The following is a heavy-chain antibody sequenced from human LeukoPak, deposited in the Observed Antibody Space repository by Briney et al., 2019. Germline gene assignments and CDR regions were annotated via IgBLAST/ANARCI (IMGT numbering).Heavy chain of an antibody. CDR1: GYSFTSYW. CDR2: IDPSESYT. J-gene: IGHJ5*02. D-gene: IGHD6-13*01. Sequence: GESLQISCKGSGYSFTSYWITWVRQMPGKGLEWMGRIDPSESYTNYSPYFQGHVTISANKSISTAYLQWSSLKATDTAMYYCARHHSSNWRGFDPWGQGTLVTVPS. CDR3: ARHHSSNWRGFDP. V-gene: IGHV5-10-1*01.